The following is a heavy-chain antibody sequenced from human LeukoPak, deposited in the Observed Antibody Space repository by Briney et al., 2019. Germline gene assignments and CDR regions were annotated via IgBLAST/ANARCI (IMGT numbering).Heavy chain of an antibody. CDR3: VRRAAVRGMDF. Sequence: GGSLRLSCTASGFIFDTHTLTWVRQAPGKGLEWVASISGSGDSTNYGDSVKGRFTISRDNFKRTVHLEMSNLSADDTAMYYCVRRAAVRGMDFWGLGTTVIVSS. D-gene: IGHD1-14*01. J-gene: IGHJ6*02. V-gene: IGHV3-23*01. CDR2: ISGSGDST. CDR1: GFIFDTHT.